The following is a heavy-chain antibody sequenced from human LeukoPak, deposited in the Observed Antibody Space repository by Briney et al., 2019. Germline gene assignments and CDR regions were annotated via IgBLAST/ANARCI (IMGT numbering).Heavy chain of an antibody. J-gene: IGHJ6*03. D-gene: IGHD4-11*01. V-gene: IGHV1-69*06. Sequence: AVKVSCNLSGGTFSNYLIYWVRQTLGQGLEWMGKIITIFGAPDFAQKFQGRVTITAEKSTNTAFMELISVRSDSTPVYICAAPRLPTDSYDYDMNMWGNGTPVTVSS. CDR1: GGTFSNYL. CDR2: IITIFGAP. CDR3: AAPRLPTDSYDYDMNM.